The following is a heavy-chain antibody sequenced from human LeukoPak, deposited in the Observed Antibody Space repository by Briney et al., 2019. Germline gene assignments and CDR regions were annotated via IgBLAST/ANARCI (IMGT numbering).Heavy chain of an antibody. CDR1: GFTFSSYA. D-gene: IGHD6-19*01. V-gene: IGHV3-23*01. Sequence: TGGSLRLSCAASGFTFSSYAMSWVRQAPGKGLEWVSAISGSGGSTYYADSVKGRFTISRDNSKNTLYLQMNSLRAEDTAVYYCAKSSSSGWYPYYFDYWGQGTLVTVSS. CDR2: ISGSGGST. CDR3: AKSSSSGWYPYYFDY. J-gene: IGHJ4*02.